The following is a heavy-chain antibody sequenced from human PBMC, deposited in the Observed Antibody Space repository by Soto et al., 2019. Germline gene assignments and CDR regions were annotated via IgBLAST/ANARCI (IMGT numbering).Heavy chain of an antibody. D-gene: IGHD2-2*01. J-gene: IGHJ5*02. CDR1: GGSISSSSYY. V-gene: IGHV4-39*01. CDR2: IYYSGST. Sequence: TLSLTCTVSGGSISSSSYYWGWIRQPPGKGLEWIGSIYYSGSTYYNPSLKSRVTISVDTSKNQFSLKLSSVTAADTAVYYCARLTYPNWFEPWGQGTLVTVSS. CDR3: ARLTYPNWFEP.